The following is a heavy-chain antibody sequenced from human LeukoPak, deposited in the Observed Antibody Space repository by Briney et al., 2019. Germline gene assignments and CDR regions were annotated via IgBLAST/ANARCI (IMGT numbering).Heavy chain of an antibody. CDR3: ARSYGYGVDAFDI. Sequence: GGSLRLSCAASGFTFSSYGMSWVRQAPGKGLEWVSAISGSGGSTYYADSVKGRFTISRDNAKNTLYLQMTSLRAEDTAVYYCARSYGYGVDAFDIWGQGTMVTVSS. CDR2: ISGSGGST. V-gene: IGHV3-23*01. J-gene: IGHJ3*02. CDR1: GFTFSSYG. D-gene: IGHD5-18*01.